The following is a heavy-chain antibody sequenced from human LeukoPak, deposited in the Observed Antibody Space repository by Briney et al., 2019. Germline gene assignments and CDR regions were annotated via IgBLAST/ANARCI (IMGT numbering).Heavy chain of an antibody. Sequence: SSETLSLTCTVLDGSISSTTYYWGWIRQPPGKGLEWVGNFFYGSGSTYYNPSLKSGVAMSVDTSKNQFSLRLISVTAADTAVYYCARREGDGYNSRWGQGTLVTVSS. CDR2: FFYGSGST. CDR3: ARREGDGYNSR. CDR1: DGSISSTTYY. V-gene: IGHV4-39*01. D-gene: IGHD5-24*01. J-gene: IGHJ4*02.